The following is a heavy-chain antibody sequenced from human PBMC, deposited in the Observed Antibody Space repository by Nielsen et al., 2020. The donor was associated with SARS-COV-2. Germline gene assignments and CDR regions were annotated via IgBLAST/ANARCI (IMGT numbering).Heavy chain of an antibody. Sequence: SETLSLTCTVSGGSISSGGYYWSWIRQHPGKGLEWIGYIYYTGNTNYNPSLKSRVTISLDTSKNQFSLRLSSVTAADTAVYYCARRVASRPVYAFDIWGLGTMVTVSS. CDR3: ARRVASRPVYAFDI. D-gene: IGHD5/OR15-5a*01. J-gene: IGHJ3*02. V-gene: IGHV4-61*08. CDR1: GGSISSGGYY. CDR2: IYYTGNT.